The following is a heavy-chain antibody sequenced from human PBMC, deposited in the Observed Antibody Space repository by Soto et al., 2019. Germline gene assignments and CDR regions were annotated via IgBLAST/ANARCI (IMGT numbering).Heavy chain of an antibody. V-gene: IGHV4-59*01. D-gene: IGHD3-10*01. J-gene: IGHJ6*02. Sequence: SETLSLTCTVSGGSISSYYWSWIRQPPGKGLEWIGYIYYSGSTNYNPSLKSRVTISVDMSKNQFSLKLSSVTAADTAVYYCARAGNYYGSGSYVYYYGMDVWGQGTTVTVSS. CDR3: ARAGNYYGSGSYVYYYGMDV. CDR1: GGSISSYY. CDR2: IYYSGST.